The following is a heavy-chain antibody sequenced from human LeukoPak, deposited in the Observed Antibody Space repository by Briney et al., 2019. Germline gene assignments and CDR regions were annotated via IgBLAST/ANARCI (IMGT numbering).Heavy chain of an antibody. CDR3: SEGYFEPFDH. J-gene: IGHJ4*02. V-gene: IGHV4-59*02. D-gene: IGHD2/OR15-2a*01. CDR1: GASVSSSH. CDR2: LSYTGKT. Sequence: SETLSLTCVVSGASVSSSHWNWIRQLPGKGQERIGRLSYTGKTDYNPSLTSRVTMSLDTSKNQVSLKLRSLTAADTAIYYCSEGYFEPFDHWGQGTLVTVSS.